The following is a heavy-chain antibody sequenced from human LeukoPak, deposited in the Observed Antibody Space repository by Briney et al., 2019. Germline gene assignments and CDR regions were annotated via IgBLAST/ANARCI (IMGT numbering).Heavy chain of an antibody. D-gene: IGHD3-10*01. CDR3: ARNVRGGYMDV. Sequence: SETLSLTCAVYGGSFSVYHWSWIRQPPGKGLEWIGEINHSGSTNYNPSLKSRVTISVDTSKNQFSLKLSSVTAADTAVYYCARNVRGGYMDVWGKGTTVTVSS. CDR2: INHSGST. J-gene: IGHJ6*03. CDR1: GGSFSVYH. V-gene: IGHV4-34*01.